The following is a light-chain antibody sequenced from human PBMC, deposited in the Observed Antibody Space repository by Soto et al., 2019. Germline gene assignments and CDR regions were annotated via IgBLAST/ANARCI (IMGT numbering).Light chain of an antibody. CDR1: QSVSSKY. V-gene: IGKV3-20*01. CDR3: QQYGSSRFT. Sequence: EIVLTQSPGTLSLSPGERATLSCRASQSVSSKYLAWYQQKPGQAPRVLIYGTSISASGVPERFSGGGSGTDFTLTITSLEPEDFAVYYCQQYGSSRFTFGPGTKVDFK. CDR2: GTS. J-gene: IGKJ3*01.